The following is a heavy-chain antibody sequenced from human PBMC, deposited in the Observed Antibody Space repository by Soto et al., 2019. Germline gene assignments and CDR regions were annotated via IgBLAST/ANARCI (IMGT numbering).Heavy chain of an antibody. J-gene: IGHJ6*01. V-gene: IGHV4-39*01. Sequence: PSETLSLTCTVSGGSISSSSYYWGWIRQPPGKGLEWIGRIYYSGSTYYNPSLKSRVTISVDTSKNQFSLKLSSVTAADTAVYYCARQTYYDILTGYPIYYYYGMDVWGQGTT. D-gene: IGHD3-9*01. CDR3: ARQTYYDILTGYPIYYYYGMDV. CDR2: IYYSGST. CDR1: GGSISSSSYY.